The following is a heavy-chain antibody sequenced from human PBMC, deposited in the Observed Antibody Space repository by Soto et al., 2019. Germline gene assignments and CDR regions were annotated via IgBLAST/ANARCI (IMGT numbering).Heavy chain of an antibody. CDR2: IDGDSGDT. D-gene: IGHD2-8*01. V-gene: IGHV1-2*04. CDR1: GYTFTNYY. Sequence: QVQLVQSGAEVKKPGASVKVSCKASGYTFTNYYIHWVRQAPGQGLEWMGWIDGDSGDTKDAQKFQGWVNMTRDTAMHTAYMQLSRLTSDDTAVYHCARTPNNGRAGVYGMDVWGQGTKVTVSS. CDR3: ARTPNNGRAGVYGMDV. J-gene: IGHJ6*02.